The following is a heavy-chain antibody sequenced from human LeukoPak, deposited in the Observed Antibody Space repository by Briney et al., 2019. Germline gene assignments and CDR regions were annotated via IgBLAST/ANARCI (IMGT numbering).Heavy chain of an antibody. CDR2: INHSGST. D-gene: IGHD2-15*01. CDR3: ARILGYCSGGSCRDY. V-gene: IGHV4-34*01. J-gene: IGHJ4*02. Sequence: SETLSLTCAVYGGSFSGYYWSWIRQPPGKGLEWIGEINHSGSTNYNPPLKSRVTISVDTSKNQFSLKLSSVTAADTAVYYCARILGYCSGGSCRDYWGQGTLVTVSS. CDR1: GGSFSGYY.